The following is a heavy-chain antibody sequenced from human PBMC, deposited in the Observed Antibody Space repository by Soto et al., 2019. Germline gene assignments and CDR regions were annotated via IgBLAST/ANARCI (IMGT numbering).Heavy chain of an antibody. CDR1: GGSISSGGYY. V-gene: IGHV4-31*03. J-gene: IGHJ5*02. CDR3: AVDTTIGGPNWFDP. CDR2: IYYSGST. Sequence: SETLSLTCTVSGGSISSGGYYWSWIRQHPGKGLEWIGYIYYSGSTYYNPSLKSRVTISIDTSKNQFSLKLSSLTAADTAVYYCAVDTTIGGPNWFDPWGQGTLVTVSS. D-gene: IGHD5-18*01.